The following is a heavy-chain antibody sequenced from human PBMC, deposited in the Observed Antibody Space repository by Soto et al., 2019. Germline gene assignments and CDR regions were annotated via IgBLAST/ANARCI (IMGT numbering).Heavy chain of an antibody. D-gene: IGHD2-2*02. CDR2: INASNGNT. CDR3: ARDRIPAAIRVGENWFDP. Sequence: ASVKVSCKASGYTFTSYAMHWVRQAPGQRLEWMGWINASNGNTKYSQKFQGRVTITRDTSASTAYMELSSLRSEDTAVYYCARDRIPAAIRVGENWFDPWGQGTLVTVSS. J-gene: IGHJ5*02. V-gene: IGHV1-3*01. CDR1: GYTFTSYA.